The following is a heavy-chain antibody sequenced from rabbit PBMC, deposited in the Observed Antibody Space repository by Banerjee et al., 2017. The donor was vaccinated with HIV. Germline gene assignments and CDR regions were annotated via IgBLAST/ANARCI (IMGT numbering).Heavy chain of an antibody. D-gene: IGHD1-1*01. CDR3: ARDPLSYKSDMHSCL. V-gene: IGHV1S45*01. Sequence: QEQLKETGGGLVQPGGSLTLSCKASGFDFSSYYMSWVRQAPGKGLEWIACIYTSSGTTYYASWAKGRFTSSKTSSTAVTLQMTSLTAADTATYFCARDPLSYKSDMHSCLWGQGTLVTVS. CDR2: IYTSSGTT. CDR1: GFDFSSYYM. J-gene: IGHJ4*01.